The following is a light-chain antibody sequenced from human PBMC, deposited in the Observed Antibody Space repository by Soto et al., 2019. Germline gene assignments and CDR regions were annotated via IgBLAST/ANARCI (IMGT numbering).Light chain of an antibody. V-gene: IGKV1-9*01. J-gene: IGKJ5*01. CDR3: QQLNNYPIT. Sequence: DIQLTQSPSFLSASVGDRVTITCRASQGISSYLAWYQQKPGKAPKLLIYAASTLQSGVPSRFSGSGSGTEFTRTISSLQPEDFATYCCQQLNNYPITFGQGTRLEIK. CDR2: AAS. CDR1: QGISSY.